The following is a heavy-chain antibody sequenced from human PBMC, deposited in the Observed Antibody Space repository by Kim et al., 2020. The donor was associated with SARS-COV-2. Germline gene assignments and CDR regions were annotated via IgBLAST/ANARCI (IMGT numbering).Heavy chain of an antibody. CDR2: IYYSGST. Sequence: SETLSLTCTVSGGSISSSSYYWGWIRQPPGKGLEWIGSIYYSGSTYYNPSLKSRVTISVDTSKNQFSLKLSSVTAADTAVYYCARRDGYNNGIFDYWGQGTLVTVSS. J-gene: IGHJ4*02. D-gene: IGHD5-12*01. V-gene: IGHV4-39*01. CDR1: GGSISSSSYY. CDR3: ARRDGYNNGIFDY.